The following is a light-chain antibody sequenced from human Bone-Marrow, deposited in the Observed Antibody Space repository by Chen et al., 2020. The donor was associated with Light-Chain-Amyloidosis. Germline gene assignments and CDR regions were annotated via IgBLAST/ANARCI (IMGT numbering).Light chain of an antibody. J-gene: IGKJ4*01. CDR2: GSY. V-gene: IGKV3-20*01. CDR3: QQYGTSPLT. CDR1: QTISSNY. Sequence: EIVLTQSPGTLSLSPGEGANLSCRASQTISSNYLTWYQQKFGQAPRQLIYGSYSRATGIQDRFNGSGYRTDFTLTINRLEPEDFAMYYCQQYGTSPLTFGGGTKVEIK.